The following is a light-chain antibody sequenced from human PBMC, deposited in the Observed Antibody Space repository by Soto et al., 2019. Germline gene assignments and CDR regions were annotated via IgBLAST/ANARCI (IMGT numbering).Light chain of an antibody. CDR3: HQYYGSPYT. V-gene: IGKV4-1*01. Sequence: DIVMTQSPDSLAVSLGERATINCKSSQRVLYSSNNKDYLAWYQQKPGQPPKLLIYWASTRESGVPDRFSGSGSGTDFTLTSSSLQAEDVAVYYCHQYYGSPYTCGQGTKLEIK. CDR1: QRVLYSSNNKDY. J-gene: IGKJ2*01. CDR2: WAS.